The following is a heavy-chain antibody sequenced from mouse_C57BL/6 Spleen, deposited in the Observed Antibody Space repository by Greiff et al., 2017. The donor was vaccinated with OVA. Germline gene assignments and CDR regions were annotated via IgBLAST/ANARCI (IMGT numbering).Heavy chain of an antibody. J-gene: IGHJ3*01. CDR3: ARFYDYDRVFAY. CDR2: ISYDGSN. CDR1: GYSITSGYY. Sequence: VQLKESGPGLVKPSQSLSLTCSVTGYSITSGYYWNWIRQFPGNKLEWMGYISYDGSNNYNPSLKNRISITRDTSKNQFFLKLNSVTTEGTATYYCARFYDYDRVFAYWGQGTLVTVSA. D-gene: IGHD2-4*01. V-gene: IGHV3-6*01.